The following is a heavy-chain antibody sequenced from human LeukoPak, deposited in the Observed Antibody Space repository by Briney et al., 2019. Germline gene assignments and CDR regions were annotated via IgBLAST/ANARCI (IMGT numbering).Heavy chain of an antibody. D-gene: IGHD2-21*01. CDR2: IDWDDDK. Sequence: SGPTLVNPTQTLTLTCNFSGFSLSTSGMCVSWIRQPPGKALEWLARIDWDDDKYYSTSLKTRLTISKDTSKNQVVLTMTNMDPVDTATYYCARIQHDEGAFDIWGQGTMVTVSS. J-gene: IGHJ3*02. CDR3: ARIQHDEGAFDI. V-gene: IGHV2-70*11. CDR1: GFSLSTSGMC.